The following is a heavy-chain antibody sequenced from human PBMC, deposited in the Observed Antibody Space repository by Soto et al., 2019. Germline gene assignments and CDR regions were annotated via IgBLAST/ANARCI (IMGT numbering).Heavy chain of an antibody. CDR1: GFTFSSYG. D-gene: IGHD5-12*01. J-gene: IGHJ4*02. Sequence: GGSLRLSCAASGFTFSSYGMHWVRQAPGKGLEWVAVISYDGSNKYYADSVKGRFTISRDNSKNTLYLQMNSLRAEDTAVYYCAKDGVYSGYDFPRLYFDYWGQGTLVTVSS. CDR3: AKDGVYSGYDFPRLYFDY. CDR2: ISYDGSNK. V-gene: IGHV3-30*18.